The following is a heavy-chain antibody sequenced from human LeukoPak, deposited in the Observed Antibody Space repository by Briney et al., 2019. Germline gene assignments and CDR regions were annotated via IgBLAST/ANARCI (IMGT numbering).Heavy chain of an antibody. Sequence: GSSVKVSCKASGGTFSSYAISWVRQAPGQGLEWMGGIIPIFGTANYAQKFQGRVTITADESTSTAYMELSSLRSEDTAVYYCARERETGYSSGWPRGYFDYWGQGTLVTVSS. CDR3: ARERETGYSSGWPRGYFDY. J-gene: IGHJ4*02. CDR1: GGTFSSYA. CDR2: IIPIFGTA. D-gene: IGHD6-19*01. V-gene: IGHV1-69*01.